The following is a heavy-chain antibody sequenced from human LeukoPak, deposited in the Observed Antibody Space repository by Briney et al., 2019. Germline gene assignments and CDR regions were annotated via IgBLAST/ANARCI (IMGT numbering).Heavy chain of an antibody. CDR1: GGSFSGYY. J-gene: IGHJ4*02. CDR3: ARPTVTNDPYFDY. Sequence: PSETLSLTRAVYGGSFSGYYWSWIRQPPGKGLEWIGEINHSESTYYNPSLKSRVTISVDTSKNQFSLKLSSVTAADTAVYYCARPTVTNDPYFDYWGQGTLVTVSS. CDR2: INHSEST. D-gene: IGHD4-17*01. V-gene: IGHV4-34*01.